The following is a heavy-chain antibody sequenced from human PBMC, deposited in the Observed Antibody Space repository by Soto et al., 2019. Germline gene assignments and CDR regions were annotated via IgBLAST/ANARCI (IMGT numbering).Heavy chain of an antibody. CDR1: GYTFTNQY. J-gene: IGHJ4*02. V-gene: IGHV1-46*01. CDR2: INPTGGST. Sequence: QVQLVQSGAEVRKPGASVTVSCKAAGYTFTNQYIHWVRKAPGQGIERLGIINPTGGSTTYAQKFQGRISMNGDTSASTVYMELSSLRSEDTAVYYCAREGSYYFDNRLDYWGQGTLVTVSS. CDR3: AREGSYYFDNRLDY. D-gene: IGHD3-22*01.